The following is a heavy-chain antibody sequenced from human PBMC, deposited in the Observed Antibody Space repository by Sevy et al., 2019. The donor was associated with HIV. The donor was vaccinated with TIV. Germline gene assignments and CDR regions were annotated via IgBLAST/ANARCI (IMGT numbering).Heavy chain of an antibody. J-gene: IGHJ6*02. CDR1: GFTFSSYS. V-gene: IGHV3-48*02. CDR2: ISSSSSTI. Sequence: GGSLRLSCAASGFTFSSYSMNWVRQAPGKGLEWVSYISSSSSTIYYADSVKGRFTISRDNAKNSLYLQMNSLRDEDTAVYYCARVGYYGSGSYYNGGYYYYGMDVWGQGTTVTVSS. D-gene: IGHD3-10*01. CDR3: ARVGYYGSGSYYNGGYYYYGMDV.